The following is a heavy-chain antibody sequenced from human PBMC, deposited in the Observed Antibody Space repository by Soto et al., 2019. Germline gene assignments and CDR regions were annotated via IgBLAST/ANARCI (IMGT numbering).Heavy chain of an antibody. CDR2: ISHDGNTT. CDR3: ARPRYYYESNTYSEGHPAGY. V-gene: IGHV3-30-3*01. Sequence: GGSLRLSCTASVFTFSSYAMHWVRQAPGKGLEWVAFISHDGNTTYYADSVKGRFSISRDNSKNNLYLQMNSLRTEETAMFYCARPRYYYESNTYSEGHPAGYWGLGKLVTVSS. J-gene: IGHJ4*02. CDR1: VFTFSSYA. D-gene: IGHD3-22*01.